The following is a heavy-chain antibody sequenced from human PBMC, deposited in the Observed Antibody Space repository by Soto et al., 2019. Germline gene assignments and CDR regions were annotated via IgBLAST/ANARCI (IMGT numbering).Heavy chain of an antibody. V-gene: IGHV3-30*18. J-gene: IGHJ4*02. CDR3: AKETIQVGGPNYFDY. CDR1: GFPFSRYG. Sequence: VQLVESGGGVVQPGRSLRLLCEASGFPFSRYGMHWVRQAPGMGLEWVAVISWDGLAQYYGDSVRGRFTISRDNSQSTLYLQMNSLRTEVTAIYYCAKETIQVGGPNYFDYWGQGVLVTVSS. CDR2: ISWDGLAQ. D-gene: IGHD2-15*01.